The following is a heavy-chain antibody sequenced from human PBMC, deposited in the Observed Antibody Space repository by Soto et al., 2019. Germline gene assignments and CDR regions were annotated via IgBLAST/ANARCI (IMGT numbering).Heavy chain of an antibody. D-gene: IGHD3-9*01. CDR2: IYYSGST. CDR3: ARLYPYYDIVTSSQLYAFDI. Sequence: SETLSLTCSVSGDSISSSYWSWIRQPPGKGLEWIGYIYYSGSTNYNPSLKSRVTISVDTSRNQFSLKLTSVTAADTAVYYCARLYPYYDIVTSSQLYAFDIWGQGTMVTVSS. J-gene: IGHJ3*02. CDR1: GDSISSSY. V-gene: IGHV4-59*01.